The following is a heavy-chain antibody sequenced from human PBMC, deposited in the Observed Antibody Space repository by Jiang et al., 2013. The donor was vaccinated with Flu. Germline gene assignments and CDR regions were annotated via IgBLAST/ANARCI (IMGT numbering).Heavy chain of an antibody. J-gene: IGHJ4*02. CDR3: ARGGRLPRKNFDY. D-gene: IGHD2-21*02. Sequence: RVTISVDTSKNQFSLKLSSVTAADTAVYYCARGGRLPRKNFDYWGQGTLVTVSS. V-gene: IGHV4-34*01.